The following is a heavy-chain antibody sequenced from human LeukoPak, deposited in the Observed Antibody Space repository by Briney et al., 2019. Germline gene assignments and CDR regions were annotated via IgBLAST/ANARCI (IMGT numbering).Heavy chain of an antibody. CDR3: ASAWHLGIVVVMLDS. V-gene: IGHV3-30*03. Sequence: GGSLRLSCAASGFSFSSYGMHWVRQAPGKGLEWVAVISHDGSNKYYADSVKGRFTISRDNSKNTLYLQMNSLRVEDTAVYYCASAWHLGIVVVMLDSWGQGTLVTVSS. J-gene: IGHJ4*02. CDR2: ISHDGSNK. CDR1: GFSFSSYG. D-gene: IGHD3-22*01.